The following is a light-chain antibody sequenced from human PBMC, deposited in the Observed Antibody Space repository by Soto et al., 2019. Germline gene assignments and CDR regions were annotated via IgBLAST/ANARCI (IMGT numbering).Light chain of an antibody. CDR1: QSVSSN. CDR2: DAS. J-gene: IGKJ4*01. Sequence: IGLTQSPGTLSLSPGERATLSCRASQSVSSNLAWYQQNPGQAPRLLIFDASNRATGIPARFSGSGSGTDFTLTISSLEPEDFAVYYCQQHSNWPLTFGGGTKVDI. V-gene: IGKV3-11*01. CDR3: QQHSNWPLT.